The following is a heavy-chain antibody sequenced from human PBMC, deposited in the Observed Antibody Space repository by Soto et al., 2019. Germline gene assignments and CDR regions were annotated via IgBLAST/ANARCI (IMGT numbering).Heavy chain of an antibody. CDR1: GYTFTSYY. V-gene: IGHV1-46*01. D-gene: IGHD3-22*01. CDR2: INPSGGST. Sequence: VKVSCKASGYTFTSYYMHWVRQAPGQGLEWMGIINPSGGSTSYAQKFQGRVTMTRDTSTSTVYMELSSLRSEDTAVYYCARDTPVTDSSGYYHWFDPWGQGTLVTVSS. J-gene: IGHJ5*02. CDR3: ARDTPVTDSSGYYHWFDP.